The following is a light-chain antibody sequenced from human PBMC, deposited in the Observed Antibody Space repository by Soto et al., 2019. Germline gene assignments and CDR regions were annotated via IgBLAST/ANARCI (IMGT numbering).Light chain of an antibody. V-gene: IGKV1-39*01. CDR2: AAS. CDR3: QQSDSTPIT. CDR1: QSIISY. Sequence: DIQMTQCPSSLSASVGYRVTITCLASQSIISYLNWFQQKPGKSPKLLIYAASSLQSGVPSRFSGSGSGTDFTLTISSLQPEDFETYSCQQSDSTPITFGQGTRLEIK. J-gene: IGKJ5*01.